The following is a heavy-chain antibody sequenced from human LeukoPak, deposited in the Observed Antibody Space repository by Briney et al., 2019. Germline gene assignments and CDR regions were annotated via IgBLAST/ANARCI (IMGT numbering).Heavy chain of an antibody. CDR2: IYYSGST. D-gene: IGHD3-10*01. CDR1: GGSIRSSSYY. J-gene: IGHJ5*02. Sequence: PSETLSLTCTVSGGSIRSSSYYWGWIRQPPGKGLEWIGSIYYSGSTYYNPSLKSRVTISVDTSKNQFSLKLSSVTAADTAVYYCARQGDGSGSYYFGLHNWFDPWGQGTLVTVSS. V-gene: IGHV4-39*01. CDR3: ARQGDGSGSYYFGLHNWFDP.